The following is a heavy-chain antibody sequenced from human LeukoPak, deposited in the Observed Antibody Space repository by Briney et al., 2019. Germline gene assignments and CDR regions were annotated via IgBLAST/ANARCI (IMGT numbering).Heavy chain of an antibody. V-gene: IGHV4-38-2*02. CDR1: GYSISSGYY. J-gene: IGHJ4*02. Sequence: SETLSLTCTVSGYSISSGYYWGWIRQPPGKGLEWIGSIYHSGSTYYNPSLKSRVTISVDKSKNQFSLKLSSVTAADTAVYYCASYYYDSSGYYLPGYWGQGTLVTVSS. CDR3: ASYYYDSSGYYLPGY. CDR2: IYHSGST. D-gene: IGHD3-22*01.